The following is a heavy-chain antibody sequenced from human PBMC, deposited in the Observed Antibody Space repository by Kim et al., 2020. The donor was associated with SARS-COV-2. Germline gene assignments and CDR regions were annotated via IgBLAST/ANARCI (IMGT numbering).Heavy chain of an antibody. Sequence: SRINSDGRSTSYADSVKGRFTISRDNAKNTLYLQMNSLRAEDTAVYYCASQRGCFYGSGSFGCYYMDVWGKGTTVTVSS. CDR3: ASQRGCFYGSGSFGCYYMDV. CDR2: INSDGRST. V-gene: IGHV3-74*01. D-gene: IGHD3-10*01. J-gene: IGHJ6*03.